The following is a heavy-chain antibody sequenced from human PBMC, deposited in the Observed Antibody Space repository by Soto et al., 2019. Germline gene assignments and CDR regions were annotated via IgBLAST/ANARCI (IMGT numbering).Heavy chain of an antibody. CDR2: INAGNGNT. V-gene: IGHV1-3*01. J-gene: IGHJ5*02. D-gene: IGHD3-3*01. CDR3: ARHQYYDCWSGYYPGSSWIDP. CDR1: GYTFTSYA. Sequence: ASVKVSCKASGYTFTSYAMHWVRQAPGQRLEWMGWINAGNGNTKYSQKFQGRVTITRNTSTSTAYMELSSLRSEDTAVYYCARHQYYDCWSGYYPGSSWIDPWGQGTLVTVSS.